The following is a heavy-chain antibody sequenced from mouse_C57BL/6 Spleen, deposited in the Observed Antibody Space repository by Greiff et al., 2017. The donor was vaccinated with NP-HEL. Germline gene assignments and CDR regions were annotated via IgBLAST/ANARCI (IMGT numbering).Heavy chain of an antibody. J-gene: IGHJ3*01. CDR3: ALYYGSSYLVAY. V-gene: IGHV1-72*01. CDR1: GYTFTSYW. CDR2: IDPNSGGT. Sequence: QVQLKQSGAELVMPGASVKLSCKASGYTFTSYWMHWVKQRPGRGLEWIGRIDPNSGGTKYNEKFKSKATLTVDKPSSTAYMQLSSLTSEDSAVYYCALYYGSSYLVAYWGQGTLVTVSA. D-gene: IGHD1-1*01.